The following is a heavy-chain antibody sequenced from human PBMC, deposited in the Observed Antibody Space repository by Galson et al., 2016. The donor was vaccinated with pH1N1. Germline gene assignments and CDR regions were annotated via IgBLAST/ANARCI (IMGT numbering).Heavy chain of an antibody. J-gene: IGHJ1*01. V-gene: IGHV3-53*01. CDR3: TGTLLSCGEPNNAAF. Sequence: SLRLSCAPSGFSVSNNHMSWVRQAPGKGLEWVSVIYRGGSTYYADSLEGRFTISRDDSKNMLYLQMNSLRVDDTTISYGTGTLLSCGEPNNAAFWGQGTQVAVSS. CDR1: GFSVSNNH. CDR2: IYRGGST. D-gene: IGHD2-15*01.